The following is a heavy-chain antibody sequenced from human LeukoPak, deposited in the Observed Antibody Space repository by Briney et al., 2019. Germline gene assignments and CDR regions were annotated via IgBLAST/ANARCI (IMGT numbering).Heavy chain of an antibody. D-gene: IGHD2-2*01. Sequence: ASVKVSCKVSGYTLTELSMHWVRHPPGKGLEWMGGFDPEDGETIYAQKFQGRVTMTEDTSTDTDYMELSSLRSEDTAVYYCATVAGYCSSTSCPRARWFDPWGQGTLVTVSS. CDR1: GYTLTELS. V-gene: IGHV1-24*01. CDR3: ATVAGYCSSTSCPRARWFDP. CDR2: FDPEDGET. J-gene: IGHJ5*02.